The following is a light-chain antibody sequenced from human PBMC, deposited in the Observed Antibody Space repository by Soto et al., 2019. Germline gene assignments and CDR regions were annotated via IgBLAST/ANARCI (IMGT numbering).Light chain of an antibody. CDR3: QVYGSSPKT. CDR1: QPVNSGY. V-gene: IGKV3-20*01. Sequence: IVLTQSPGTLSLSPGEGATLSCRASQPVNSGYLAWYQQKPGQAPRFLMYGVSTRDTGIPDRFSGSGAGTDFTLTISRLEPGDFAVYYCQVYGSSPKTFGQGTKVEFK. J-gene: IGKJ1*01. CDR2: GVS.